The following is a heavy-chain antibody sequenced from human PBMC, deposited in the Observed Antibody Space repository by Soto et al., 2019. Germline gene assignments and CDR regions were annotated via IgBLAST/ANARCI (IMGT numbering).Heavy chain of an antibody. J-gene: IGHJ6*02. CDR3: ARAGCSGGSCYSEIRYYYYGMDV. CDR1: GYTFTSYG. D-gene: IGHD2-15*01. Sequence: QVQLVQSGAEVKKPGASVKVSCKASGYTFTSYGSSWVRQAPGQGLEWMGWISAYNGNTNYAQKLQGRVTMTTDTSTSTAYMELRSLRSDDTAVYYCARAGCSGGSCYSEIRYYYYGMDVWGQGTTVTVSS. CDR2: ISAYNGNT. V-gene: IGHV1-18*01.